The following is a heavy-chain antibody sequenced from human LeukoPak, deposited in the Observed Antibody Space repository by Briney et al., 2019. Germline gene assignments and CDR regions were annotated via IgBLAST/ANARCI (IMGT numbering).Heavy chain of an antibody. CDR1: GFTVSSNY. D-gene: IGHD3-10*01. V-gene: IGHV3-66*01. J-gene: IGHJ4*02. CDR2: IYRGGST. CDR3: ARDFVVRGVIINPLDY. Sequence: GGSLRLSCAASGFTVSSNYMSWVRPAPGKGLEWVSVIYRGGSTYYADSVKGRFTISRDTSKNTLYLQMNSLRAEDTAVYYCARDFVVRGVIINPLDYWGQGTLVTVSS.